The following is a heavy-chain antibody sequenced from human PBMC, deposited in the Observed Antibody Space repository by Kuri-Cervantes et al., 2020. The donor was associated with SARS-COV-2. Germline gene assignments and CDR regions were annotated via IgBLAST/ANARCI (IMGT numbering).Heavy chain of an antibody. CDR2: IIPIFGTA. CDR3: ARVYYYDSSGYYYRFDY. Sequence: SVKVSCKASGGTFSSYAISWVRQAPGQGLEWMGGIIPIFGTANYAQKFQGRVTITADKSTSTAYMELSSLRSEDTAVYYCARVYYYDSSGYYYRFDYWGQGTLVTVSS. CDR1: GGTFSSYA. J-gene: IGHJ4*02. D-gene: IGHD3-22*01. V-gene: IGHV1-69*06.